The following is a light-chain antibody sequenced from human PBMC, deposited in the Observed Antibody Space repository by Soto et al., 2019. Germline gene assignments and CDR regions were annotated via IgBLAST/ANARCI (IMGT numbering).Light chain of an antibody. Sequence: IVMTQSPATLSVSPGEGVTLSCRASENVGTNLAWYQQKPGQAPRLLIYGSSTRATGIPATFSGSGSETAFPLNVSRLQSEESAIYYCQQYNNWGLSFGGGTKVEIK. CDR3: QQYNNWGLS. J-gene: IGKJ4*01. CDR2: GSS. CDR1: ENVGTN. V-gene: IGKV3D-15*01.